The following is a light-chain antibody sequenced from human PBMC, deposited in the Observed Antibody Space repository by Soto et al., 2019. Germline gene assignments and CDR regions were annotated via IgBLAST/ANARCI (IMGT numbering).Light chain of an antibody. V-gene: IGKV3-20*01. CDR2: GTS. CDR3: RHYGSSPPMYT. CDR1: QRGNNIY. Sequence: DIVLTQSPGTLSLSPGERASLFCRASQRGNNIYFAWYQQKPGQAPRLLIYGTSSRATGIPDRFSGSGSGTDFTLTISRLEPEDFAVYYCRHYGSSPPMYTFGQGTKLEIK. J-gene: IGKJ2*01.